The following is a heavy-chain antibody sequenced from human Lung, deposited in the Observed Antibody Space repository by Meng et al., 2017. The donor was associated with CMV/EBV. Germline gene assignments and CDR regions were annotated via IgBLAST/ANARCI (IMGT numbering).Heavy chain of an antibody. CDR3: LRRSGGSV. J-gene: IGHJ1*01. CDR2: IPHRGSS. V-gene: IGHV4-4*02. CDR1: GDSTTNHNG. D-gene: IGHD3-10*01. Sequence: VQLRGAGLALVTPSKTRSLTCAVSGDSTTNHNGWAWVRQPPGKGLEWIGEIPHRGSSAYTPSLKRRVSMSIDKSKNQFSLKLTSVTAADTAVYHCLRRSGGSVWGQGTLVTVSS.